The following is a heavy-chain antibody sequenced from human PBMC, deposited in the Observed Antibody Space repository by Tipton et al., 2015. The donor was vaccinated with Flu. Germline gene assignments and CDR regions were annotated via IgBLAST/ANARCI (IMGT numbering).Heavy chain of an antibody. CDR2: IYPGDSDT. CDR3: ARRLPYADYYDAFDV. J-gene: IGHJ3*01. V-gene: IGHV5-51*01. CDR1: GYNFNNEW. Sequence: VQLVQSGAEVKKPGESLRISCKGSGYNFNNEWIGWVRQMPGKGLEWMGIIYPGDSDTRHSPSFQGQVSISADKSITTAYLQWSSLKASDPAMYYCARRLPYADYYDAFDVWGQGTMVTVSS. D-gene: IGHD4-17*01.